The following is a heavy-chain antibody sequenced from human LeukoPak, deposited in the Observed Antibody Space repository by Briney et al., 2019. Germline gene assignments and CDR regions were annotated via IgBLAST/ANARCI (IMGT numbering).Heavy chain of an antibody. D-gene: IGHD3-3*01. V-gene: IGHV1-2*02. CDR2: INPNGGGT. J-gene: IGHJ4*02. CDR1: GYTFTGYY. Sequence: ASVKVSCKASGYTFTGYYMHWVRQAPGQGLGWMGWINPNGGGTNYAQKFQGRVTMTRDTSISTAYMELSRLRSDDTAVYYCARDSVYDFWSGYSNWGQGTLVTVSS. CDR3: ARDSVYDFWSGYSN.